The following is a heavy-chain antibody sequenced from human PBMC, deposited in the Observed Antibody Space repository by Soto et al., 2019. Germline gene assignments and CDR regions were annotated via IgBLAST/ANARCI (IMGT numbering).Heavy chain of an antibody. D-gene: IGHD3-10*01. CDR1: GYTFTSYY. J-gene: IGHJ4*02. V-gene: IGHV1-69*02. Sequence: SVKVSCKASGYTFTSYYMHWVRQAPGLGLEWVGRINPILSMSNYAQKFQGRVTMTADKSTSTAYMELRSLRSEDTAMYFCATSYGSGYRAFDSWGQGTLVTVSS. CDR3: ATSYGSGYRAFDS. CDR2: INPILSMS.